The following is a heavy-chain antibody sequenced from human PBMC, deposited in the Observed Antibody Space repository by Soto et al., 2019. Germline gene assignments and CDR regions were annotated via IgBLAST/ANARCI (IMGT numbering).Heavy chain of an antibody. J-gene: IGHJ4*02. CDR2: ISGSGGIT. Sequence: PGGSLRLSCAVSGFTFSNAWMSWVRQAPGKGLEWVSFISGSGGITYYADSVKGRFTISRDNSKNTLYLQMHSLRAEDTAIYYCEKDANGEEHFWGQESLDTGSS. D-gene: IGHD3-10*01. V-gene: IGHV3-23*01. CDR3: EKDANGEEHF. CDR1: GFTFSNAW.